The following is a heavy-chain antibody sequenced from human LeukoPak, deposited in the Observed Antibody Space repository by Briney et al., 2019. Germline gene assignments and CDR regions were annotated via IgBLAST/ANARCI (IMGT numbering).Heavy chain of an antibody. V-gene: IGHV3-21*04. CDR2: ISSSSSYI. Sequence: GGSLRLSCAASGFTFSSYSMNWVRQAPGKGLEWVSFISSSSSYIYYADAVKGRFTISRDNAKNSLYLQMNSLRAEDTAVYYCAKDTEYYYDSSGYYFYFDYWGQGTLVTVSS. D-gene: IGHD3-22*01. CDR3: AKDTEYYYDSSGYYFYFDY. J-gene: IGHJ4*02. CDR1: GFTFSSYS.